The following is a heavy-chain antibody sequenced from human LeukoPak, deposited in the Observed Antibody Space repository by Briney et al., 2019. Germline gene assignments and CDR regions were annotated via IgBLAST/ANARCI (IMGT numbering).Heavy chain of an antibody. CDR2: ISYDGSNK. Sequence: PGGSLRLSCAASGFTFSSYAMHWVRQAPGKGLEWVAVISYDGSNKYYADSVKGRFTISRDNSKNTLYLQMNSLRAEDTAVYYCARVGIGGAGTWGYYFDYWGQGTLVTVSS. V-gene: IGHV3-30-3*01. CDR3: ARVGIGGAGTWGYYFDY. D-gene: IGHD6-19*01. J-gene: IGHJ4*02. CDR1: GFTFSSYA.